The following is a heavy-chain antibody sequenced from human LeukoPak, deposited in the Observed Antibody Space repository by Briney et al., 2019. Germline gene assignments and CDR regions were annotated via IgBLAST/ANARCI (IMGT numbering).Heavy chain of an antibody. D-gene: IGHD6-19*01. J-gene: IGHJ4*02. CDR3: ARCSYNSGWDFDY. V-gene: IGHV4-34*01. CDR1: GGSFSGYY. CDR2: INHSGST. Sequence: SETLSLTCAVYGGSFSGYYWSWIRQPPGKGLEWIGEINHSGSTNYNPSLKSRVTISVDTSKNQFSLKLSSVTAADTAVYYCARCSYNSGWDFDYWGQGTLVTVSS.